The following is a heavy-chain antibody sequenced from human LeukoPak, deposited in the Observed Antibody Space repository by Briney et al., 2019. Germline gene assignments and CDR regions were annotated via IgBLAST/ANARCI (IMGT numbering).Heavy chain of an antibody. CDR3: ARGTEYYGSGSYFYDH. J-gene: IGHJ5*02. D-gene: IGHD3-10*01. V-gene: IGHV4-61*02. CDR2: IYTSGST. CDR1: GGSISSGSYY. Sequence: SETLSLTSTVSGGSISSGSYYWSWIRQPAGKGLEWIGRIYTSGSTNYNPSLKSRVTISVDTSKNQFSLKLSSVTAADTAVYYCARGTEYYGSGSYFYDHWGQGTLVTVSS.